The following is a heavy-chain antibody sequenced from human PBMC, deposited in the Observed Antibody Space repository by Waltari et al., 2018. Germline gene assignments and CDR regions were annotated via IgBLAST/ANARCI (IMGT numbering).Heavy chain of an antibody. CDR2: ISSSGGT. CDR3: SRGPRQSGTSSWIFDY. D-gene: IGHD6-13*01. V-gene: IGHV4-4*07. J-gene: IGHJ4*02. Sequence: QVQLQESGPGRVKPSETLSLTCSVSGHSVNSFYWSWIRQPAGKGLEWIGRISSSGGTDYNPSLRRRVTMSLEMSKNQISLQLASVTAADTAVYFCSRGPRQSGTSSWIFDYWGQG. CDR1: GHSVNSFY.